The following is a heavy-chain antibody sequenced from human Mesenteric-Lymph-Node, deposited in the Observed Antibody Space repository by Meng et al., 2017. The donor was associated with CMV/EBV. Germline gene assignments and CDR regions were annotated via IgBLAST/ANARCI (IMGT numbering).Heavy chain of an antibody. J-gene: IGHJ4*02. CDR2: IDSSGAIV. V-gene: IGHV3-48*03. CDR3: SRRLPSEGYDW. D-gene: IGHD5-12*01. CDR1: GYIFSNYD. Sequence: GESLKISCAASGYIFSNYDMNWVRQTSGKGLEWASYIDSSGAIVEYAKSVQGRFIMSRDNAKKSLYLQMNSLSGEDTAVYYCSRRLPSEGYDWWGQGTLVTVSS.